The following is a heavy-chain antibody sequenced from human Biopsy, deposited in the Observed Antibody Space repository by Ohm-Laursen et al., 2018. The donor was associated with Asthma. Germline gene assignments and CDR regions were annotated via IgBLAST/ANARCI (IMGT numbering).Heavy chain of an antibody. J-gene: IGHJ3*01. CDR1: GFAFNRFD. D-gene: IGHD4-23*01. CDR2: ITTDDVHK. V-gene: IGHV3-30*02. CDR3: AKGEDPSPVAGGFDV. Sequence: SLRLSCAASGFAFNRFDMHWVRQAPGEGLEWLALITTDDVHKYNGESVRGRFTISRDNSRRTLYLHMNFLRTEDTAVYYCAKGEDPSPVAGGFDVWGQGTEVTVSS.